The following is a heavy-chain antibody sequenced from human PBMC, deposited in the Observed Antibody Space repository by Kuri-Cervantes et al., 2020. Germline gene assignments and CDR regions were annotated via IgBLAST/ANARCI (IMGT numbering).Heavy chain of an antibody. Sequence: GESLKISCAASGFTFSSYGMHWVRQAPGKGLEWVAVIWYDGSNKYYADSVKGRFTISRDNAKNSLHLQLNSLRAEDTAVYYCATDSINQGFDNWGQGTLVTVSS. J-gene: IGHJ4*02. CDR2: IWYDGSNK. D-gene: IGHD3-3*02. V-gene: IGHV3-33*03. CDR3: ATDSINQGFDN. CDR1: GFTFSSYG.